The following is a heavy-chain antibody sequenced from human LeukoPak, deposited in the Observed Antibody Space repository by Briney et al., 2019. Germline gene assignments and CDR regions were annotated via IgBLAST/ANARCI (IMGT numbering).Heavy chain of an antibody. D-gene: IGHD1-26*01. CDR3: AKDQNPTPMYSGSYWADDAFDI. Sequence: PGGSLRLSCAASGFTFSSYAMSWVRQAPGKGLEWVSAISGSGGSTYYADSVKGRFTISRDNSKNTLYLQMNSLRAEDTAVYYCAKDQNPTPMYSGSYWADDAFDIWGQGTMVTVSS. CDR2: ISGSGGST. V-gene: IGHV3-23*01. CDR1: GFTFSSYA. J-gene: IGHJ3*02.